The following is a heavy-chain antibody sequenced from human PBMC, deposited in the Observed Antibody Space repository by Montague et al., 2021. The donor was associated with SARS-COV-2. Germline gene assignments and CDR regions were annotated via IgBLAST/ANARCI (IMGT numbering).Heavy chain of an antibody. J-gene: IGHJ6*02. CDR2: IYYNGYT. V-gene: IGHV4-59*01. Sequence: SETLSLTCTVSGGSISTYYWNWIRQPPGKGLEWIGYIYYNGYTAYNPSLKSRVTISVDTFKNQFSLKLTSVTAADTAVYYCARDRETTTGKFYGMDVWGQGTTVTVSS. CDR1: GGSISTYY. D-gene: IGHD1-1*01. CDR3: ARDRETTTGKFYGMDV.